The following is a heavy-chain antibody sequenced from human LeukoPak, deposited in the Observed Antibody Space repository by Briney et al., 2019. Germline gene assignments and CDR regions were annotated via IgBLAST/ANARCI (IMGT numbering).Heavy chain of an antibody. V-gene: IGHV3-23*01. CDR1: GFTFSSYA. J-gene: IGHJ6*04. D-gene: IGHD1-20*01. CDR3: ARGTPLTIAGSPMDV. CDR2: ISGNGGST. Sequence: GGSLRLSCAASGFTFSSYAMSWVRQAPGKGLEWVSAISGNGGSTYYADSVKGRFTISRDNSKNTLDLQLNSLRAEDTAVYYCARGTPLTIAGSPMDVWGRGTTVTISS.